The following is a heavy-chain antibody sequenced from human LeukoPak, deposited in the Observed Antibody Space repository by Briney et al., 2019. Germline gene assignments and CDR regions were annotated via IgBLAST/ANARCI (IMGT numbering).Heavy chain of an antibody. CDR3: ASGGATSFDY. CDR2: ISGSGHST. Sequence: PGGSLRLSCAASGFTFTSSAISWGRQAPGRGLEWVSSISGSGHSTDYADSVKGRFTVSRDNSKNTVYLQMNSLRAEDTAVYYCASGGATSFDYWGQGTLVTVSS. CDR1: GFTFTSSA. V-gene: IGHV3-23*01. J-gene: IGHJ4*02. D-gene: IGHD1-26*01.